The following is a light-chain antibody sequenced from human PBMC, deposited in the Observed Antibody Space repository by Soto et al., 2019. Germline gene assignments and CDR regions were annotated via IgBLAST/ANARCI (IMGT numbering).Light chain of an antibody. CDR2: TAS. V-gene: IGKV1-39*01. CDR3: QQSYRAQAGT. CDR1: QSISDF. Sequence: DIQMTQSPSSLSASVGDRVTITCRASQSISDFLNWYQQKAGQAPKLLIYTASHLQSGVPSRFNGSGFGTDFTLTFSCLQPEDFAIYFCQQSYRAQAGTFGQGPKV. J-gene: IGKJ1*01.